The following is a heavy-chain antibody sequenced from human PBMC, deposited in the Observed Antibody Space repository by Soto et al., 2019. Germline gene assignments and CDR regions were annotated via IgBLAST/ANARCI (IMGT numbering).Heavy chain of an antibody. J-gene: IGHJ4*02. V-gene: IGHV3-23*01. Sequence: SVGSLRLSCAASAFTFSSYSMNWVRQAPGKGLEWVSAISGSGGSTYYADSVKGRFTISRDNSKNTLYLQMNSLRAEDTAVYYCAKVGGYFDWLFFDYWGQGTLVTVS. CDR3: AKVGGYFDWLFFDY. D-gene: IGHD3-9*01. CDR2: ISGSGGST. CDR1: AFTFSSYS.